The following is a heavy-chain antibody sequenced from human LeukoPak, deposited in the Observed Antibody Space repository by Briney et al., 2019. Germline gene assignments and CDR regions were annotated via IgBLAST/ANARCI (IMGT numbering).Heavy chain of an antibody. J-gene: IGHJ4*02. D-gene: IGHD3-9*01. CDR1: GSTFRLYS. CDR3: ARDRDWAFDY. V-gene: IGHV3-48*02. Sequence: GGSLRLSCAASGSTFRLYSMNWVRQAPRKGLEWVSYIRSSDGAIAYADSVKGRFTISRDDAKNSLYLQMNSLRDEDTAVYYCARDRDWAFDYWGQGTLITVSS. CDR2: IRSSDGAI.